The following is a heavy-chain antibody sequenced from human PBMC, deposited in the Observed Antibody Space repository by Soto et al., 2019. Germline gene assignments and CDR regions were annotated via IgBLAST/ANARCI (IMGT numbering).Heavy chain of an antibody. CDR2: TYYRSKWYN. CDR3: ARGKYCSSTSCYVRSHYYYYMDV. V-gene: IGHV6-1*01. D-gene: IGHD2-2*01. J-gene: IGHJ6*03. Sequence: PSQTLSLTCAISGDSVSSNSAAWNWIRQSPSRGLEWLGRTYYRSKWYNDYAVSVKSRITINPDTSKNQFSLQLNSVTPEDTAVYYCARGKYCSSTSCYVRSHYYYYMDVWGKGTTVTVSS. CDR1: GDSVSSNSAA.